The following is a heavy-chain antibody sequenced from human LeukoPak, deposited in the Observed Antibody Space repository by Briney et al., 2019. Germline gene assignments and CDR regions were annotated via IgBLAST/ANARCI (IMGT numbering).Heavy chain of an antibody. CDR2: ISYDGSNK. Sequence: GRSLRLSCAASGFTFSSNAMHWVRQAPGKGLEWVAVISYDGSNKYYADSVKGQFTISRDNSKNTLYLQMNSLRAEDTAVYYCARERDYDSSGYAFYFDYWGQGTLVTVSS. V-gene: IGHV3-30-3*01. D-gene: IGHD3-22*01. CDR3: ARERDYDSSGYAFYFDY. J-gene: IGHJ4*02. CDR1: GFTFSSNA.